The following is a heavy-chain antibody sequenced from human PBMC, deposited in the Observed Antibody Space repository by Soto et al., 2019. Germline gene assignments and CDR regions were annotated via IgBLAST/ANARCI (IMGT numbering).Heavy chain of an antibody. CDR3: ARGVLWDGVRYYFDY. CDR1: GGTFSSYA. V-gene: IGHV1-69*13. J-gene: IGHJ4*02. D-gene: IGHD3-10*01. CDR2: IIPIFGTA. Sequence: SVKVSSKASGGTFSSYAISWVRQAPGQGLEWMGGIIPIFGTANYAQKFQGRVTITADESTSTAYMELSSLRSEDTAVYYCARGVLWDGVRYYFDYWGQGTLVTVSS.